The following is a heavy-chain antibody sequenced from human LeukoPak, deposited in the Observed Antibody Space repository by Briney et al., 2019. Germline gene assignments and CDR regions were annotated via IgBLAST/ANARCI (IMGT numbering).Heavy chain of an antibody. CDR1: GFTFSSYW. CDR3: ASIAARLGGDY. V-gene: IGHV3-74*01. CDR2: INSDGSST. J-gene: IGHJ4*02. D-gene: IGHD6-6*01. Sequence: GGSLRLSCAAPGFTFSSYWMHWVRQAPGKGLVWVSRINSDGSSTSYADSVKGRFTTSRDNAKNTLYLQMNSLRAEDTAVYYCASIAARLGGDYWGQGTLVTVSS.